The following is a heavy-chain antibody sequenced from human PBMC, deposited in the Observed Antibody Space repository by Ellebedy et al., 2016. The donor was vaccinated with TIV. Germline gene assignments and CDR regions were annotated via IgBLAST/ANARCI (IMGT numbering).Heavy chain of an antibody. V-gene: IGHV3-7*03. J-gene: IGHJ4*02. CDR1: GFTFRGYW. D-gene: IGHD3-9*01. CDR3: VRERRHQDRLTGYSTAQYYFDW. CDR2: IKLDGGEK. Sequence: PGGSLRLSCAASGFTFRGYWMSWVRQAPGKGLEWVANIKLDGGEKNYVDSVKGRFTISRDNAKNSLFLQMDSLRAEDTAVYYCVRERRHQDRLTGYSTAQYYFDWWGQGSLVTVSS.